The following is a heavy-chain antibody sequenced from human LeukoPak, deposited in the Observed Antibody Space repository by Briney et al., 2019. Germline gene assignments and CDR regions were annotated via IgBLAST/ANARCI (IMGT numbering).Heavy chain of an antibody. Sequence: AGGSLRPSCAASGFTFSSYAMSWVRQAPGKGLEWVSAISGSGGSTYYADSVKGRFTISRDNSRNTLYLQMNSLRAEDTAVYYCARVFRPSLTVFIIRGAFDIWGQGTMVTVSS. CDR2: ISGSGGST. D-gene: IGHD3-3*01. V-gene: IGHV3-23*01. CDR1: GFTFSSYA. J-gene: IGHJ3*02. CDR3: ARVFRPSLTVFIIRGAFDI.